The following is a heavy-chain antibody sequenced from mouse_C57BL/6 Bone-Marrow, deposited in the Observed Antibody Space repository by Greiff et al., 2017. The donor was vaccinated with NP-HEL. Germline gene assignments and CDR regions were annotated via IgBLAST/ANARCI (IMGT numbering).Heavy chain of an antibody. D-gene: IGHD2-3*01. CDR1: GYTFTSYW. Sequence: QVQLQQPGAELVKPGASVKMSCKASGYTFTSYWITWVKQRPGQGLEWIGDIYPGSGSTNYNEKFKSKATLTVDTSSSTAYMQLSSLTSEDSAVYYCASESLDGYYPFAYWGQGTLVTVSA. CDR2: IYPGSGST. V-gene: IGHV1-55*01. CDR3: ASESLDGYYPFAY. J-gene: IGHJ3*01.